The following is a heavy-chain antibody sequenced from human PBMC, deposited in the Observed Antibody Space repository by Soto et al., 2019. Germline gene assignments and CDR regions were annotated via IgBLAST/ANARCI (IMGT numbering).Heavy chain of an antibody. D-gene: IGHD6-19*01. J-gene: IGHJ5*02. V-gene: IGHV1-18*01. CDR1: GYTFTSYG. CDR2: ISAYNGNT. Sequence: QVQLVQSGAEVKKPGASVKVSCKASGYTFTSYGISRGRQAPGEGLEWMEWISAYNGNTNYAQKLQGRLTMTTDTPTSTAYMELRSLRSDDTAVYYCAGESAVAALDPWGQGTLVTVSS. CDR3: AGESAVAALDP.